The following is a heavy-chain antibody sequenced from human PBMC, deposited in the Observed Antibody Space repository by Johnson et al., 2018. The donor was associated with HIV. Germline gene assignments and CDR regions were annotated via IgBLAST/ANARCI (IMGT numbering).Heavy chain of an antibody. V-gene: IGHV3-53*01. CDR1: EFTVSSNY. Sequence: EKLVESGGGVVQPGGSLRLSCAASEFTVSSNYMSWVRQAPGKGLEWVSVIYSGGRTFYADSVKGRFTISRDNSKNTMYLQMNSLRAEDTAVYYCAGRGLDAFDIWGQGTMVTVSS. CDR2: IYSGGRT. CDR3: AGRGLDAFDI. D-gene: IGHD1-26*01. J-gene: IGHJ3*02.